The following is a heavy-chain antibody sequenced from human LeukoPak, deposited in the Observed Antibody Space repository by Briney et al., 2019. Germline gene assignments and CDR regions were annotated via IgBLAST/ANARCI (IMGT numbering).Heavy chain of an antibody. CDR3: AITTDYGDYVGY. J-gene: IGHJ4*02. Sequence: SVKVSCKASGGTFSSYAISWVRQAPGQGLEWMGGIIPIFGTANYAQKFQGRVTITTDESTSTAYMELSSLRSEDTAVYYCAITTDYGDYVGYWGQGTLVTVSS. D-gene: IGHD4-17*01. CDR1: GGTFSSYA. V-gene: IGHV1-69*05. CDR2: IIPIFGTA.